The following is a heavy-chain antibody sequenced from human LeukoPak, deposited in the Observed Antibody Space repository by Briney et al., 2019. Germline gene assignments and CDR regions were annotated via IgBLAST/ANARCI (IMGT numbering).Heavy chain of an antibody. CDR3: ARVGGDGYNNDY. D-gene: IGHD5-24*01. Sequence: SVKVSCKASGSTFSSYAISWVRQAPGQGLEWMGGIIPIFGTANYAQKFQGRVTITADESTSTAYMELSSPRSEDTAVYYCARVGGDGYNNDYWGQGTPVTVSS. V-gene: IGHV1-69*13. J-gene: IGHJ4*02. CDR2: IIPIFGTA. CDR1: GSTFSSYA.